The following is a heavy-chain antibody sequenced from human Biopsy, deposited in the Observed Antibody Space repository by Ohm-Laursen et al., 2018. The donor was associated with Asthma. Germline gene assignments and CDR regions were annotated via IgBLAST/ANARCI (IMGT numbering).Heavy chain of an antibody. CDR2: VYWTGST. J-gene: IGHJ4*02. D-gene: IGHD6-19*01. V-gene: IGHV4-59*01. CDR3: VRAVRNEQWLAPFDY. CDR1: GCSISSFY. Sequence: SVTLSLTCSVYGCSISSFYWSWIRQSPEKGLEWMGYVYWTGSTNYNPSLKSRITMSVDTSKNRMFLELTSVTAADTAIYYCVRAVRNEQWLAPFDYWGQGKPVTVSS.